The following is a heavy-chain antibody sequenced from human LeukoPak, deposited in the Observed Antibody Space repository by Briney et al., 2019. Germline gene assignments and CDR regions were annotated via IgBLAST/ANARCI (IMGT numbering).Heavy chain of an antibody. Sequence: ESLKISCKGSGYSFTNHWIGWVRQMPGKGLEWMGIIYPGDSDTRYSPSFQGQVTISADKSITTAYLQWTSLKTSDTAMYFCATPELGIDGGDFWGQGTLVTVSS. D-gene: IGHD7-27*01. J-gene: IGHJ4*02. V-gene: IGHV5-51*01. CDR1: GYSFTNHW. CDR3: ATPELGIDGGDF. CDR2: IYPGDSDT.